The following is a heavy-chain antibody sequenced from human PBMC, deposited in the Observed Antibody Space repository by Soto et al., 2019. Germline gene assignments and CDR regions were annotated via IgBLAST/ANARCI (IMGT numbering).Heavy chain of an antibody. D-gene: IGHD6-13*01. CDR2: INPNSGGT. Sequence: AASVKVSCKASGYTFTGYYMHWVRQAPGQGLEWMGWINPNSGGTNYAQKFQGWVTMTRDTSISTAYMELSRLRSDDTAVYYCARAPGHQLVPEYYYYYYGMDVWGQGTTVTVSS. CDR1: GYTFTGYY. J-gene: IGHJ6*02. V-gene: IGHV1-2*04. CDR3: ARAPGHQLVPEYYYYYYGMDV.